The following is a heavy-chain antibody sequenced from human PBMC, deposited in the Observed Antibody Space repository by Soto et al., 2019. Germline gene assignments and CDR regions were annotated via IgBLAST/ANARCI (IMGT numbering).Heavy chain of an antibody. V-gene: IGHV3-23*01. D-gene: IGHD5-18*01. J-gene: IGHJ4*02. CDR3: AKGIYPDTARRPHRDNFDY. CDR2: ISGSGGST. CDR1: GFTFTSYA. Sequence: SLRLSCAASGFTFTSYAMSWVRQAPGKGLEWVSTISGSGGSTYYADSVKGRFTISRDNSKNTLYLQMNSLRAEDTAVYYCAKGIYPDTARRPHRDNFDYWGQGTLVTVSS.